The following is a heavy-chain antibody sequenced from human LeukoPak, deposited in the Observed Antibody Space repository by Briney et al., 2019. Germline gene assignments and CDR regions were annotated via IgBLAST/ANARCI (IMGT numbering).Heavy chain of an antibody. J-gene: IGHJ4*02. CDR2: INPSGGST. CDR1: GYTFTSYY. Sequence: ASVKVSCKASGYTFTSYYMNWVRQAPGQGLEWMGIINPSGGSTSYAQKFQGRVTMTRDTSTSTVYMELSSLRSEDTAVYYCARFAPLMESFDYWGQGTLVTVSS. CDR3: ARFAPLMESFDY. D-gene: IGHD3-3*01. V-gene: IGHV1-46*01.